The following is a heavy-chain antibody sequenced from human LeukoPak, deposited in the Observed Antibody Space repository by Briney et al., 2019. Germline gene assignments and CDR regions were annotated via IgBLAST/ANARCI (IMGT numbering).Heavy chain of an antibody. J-gene: IGHJ4*02. CDR3: AGRYSGYDQFDY. D-gene: IGHD5-12*01. Sequence: SETLSLTCTVSGGSISSYYWSWIRQPPGKGLEWIGYIYYSGSTNYNPSLKSRVTISVDTSKNQFSLKLSSVTAADTAVYYCAGRYSGYDQFDYWGQGTLVTVSS. CDR1: GGSISSYY. V-gene: IGHV4-59*08. CDR2: IYYSGST.